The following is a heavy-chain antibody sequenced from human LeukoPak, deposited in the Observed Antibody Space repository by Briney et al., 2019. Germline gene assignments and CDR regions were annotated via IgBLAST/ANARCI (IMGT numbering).Heavy chain of an antibody. Sequence: GGSLRLSCAAPGFTLCSYAMRWVRPAPGEGVGRVSYISSSGSTIYYADSVKGRFTISRDNAKNSLYLQMNSLRAEDTAVYYCARDKHRDGQFFSYWGQGTLVTVSS. CDR1: GFTLCSYA. J-gene: IGHJ4*02. V-gene: IGHV3-48*04. CDR3: ARDKHRDGQFFSY. D-gene: IGHD5-24*01. CDR2: ISSSGSTI.